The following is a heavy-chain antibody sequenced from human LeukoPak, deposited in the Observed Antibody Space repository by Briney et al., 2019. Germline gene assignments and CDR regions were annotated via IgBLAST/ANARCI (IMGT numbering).Heavy chain of an antibody. V-gene: IGHV3-23*01. CDR3: AKDRQGTH. CDR1: GFTFRSYA. D-gene: IGHD1-1*01. Sequence: PGGSPRLSCEASGFTFRSYAMTWVRQAPGKGLGWVSAISGSGAKTYYADSVKGRSTISRDNSRNRVYLQMNSLRVGDTAIYYCAKDRQGTHWGQGTLVTVSS. CDR2: ISGSGAKT. J-gene: IGHJ4*02.